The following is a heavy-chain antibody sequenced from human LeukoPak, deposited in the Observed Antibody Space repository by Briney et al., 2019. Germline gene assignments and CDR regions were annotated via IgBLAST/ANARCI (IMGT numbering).Heavy chain of an antibody. CDR1: GYRFSTYW. CDR3: ARPNITSYYDSRGYDAFDV. V-gene: IGHV5-51*01. Sequence: GESLKISCKGSGYRFSTYWIAWVRQMPGQRLEWMGIIYPGDSDTRYSPSFQGQVTISADKSVNTAYLQWSSLKASDTAMYYCARPNITSYYDSRGYDAFDVWGQGTMVTVYS. D-gene: IGHD3-22*01. J-gene: IGHJ3*01. CDR2: IYPGDSDT.